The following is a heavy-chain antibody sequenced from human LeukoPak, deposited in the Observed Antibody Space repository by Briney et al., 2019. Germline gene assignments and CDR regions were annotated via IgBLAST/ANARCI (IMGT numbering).Heavy chain of an antibody. Sequence: PSETLSLTCAVYGGSFSGYYWSWIRQPPGKGLEWIGEINHSGSTNYNPSLKSRVTISVDTSKNQFSLKLSSVTAADTAVYYCARISLELYSSSWYYFDYWGREPWSPSPQ. CDR2: INHSGST. V-gene: IGHV4-34*01. D-gene: IGHD6-13*01. CDR3: ARISLELYSSSWYYFDY. CDR1: GGSFSGYY. J-gene: IGHJ4*02.